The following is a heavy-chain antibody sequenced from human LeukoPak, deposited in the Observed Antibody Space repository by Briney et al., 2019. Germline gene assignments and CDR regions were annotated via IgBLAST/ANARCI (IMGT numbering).Heavy chain of an antibody. CDR3: ARGSSGWCGAFDI. CDR2: ISSSSSYI. Sequence: PGGSLRLSCAASGFTFSSYSMNWVRQAPGKGLEWVSSISSSSSYIYYADSVKGRFTISRDNAKNSLYLQMNSLRAEDTAVYYCARGSSGWCGAFDIWGQGTMVTVSS. V-gene: IGHV3-21*01. CDR1: GFTFSSYS. J-gene: IGHJ3*02. D-gene: IGHD6-19*01.